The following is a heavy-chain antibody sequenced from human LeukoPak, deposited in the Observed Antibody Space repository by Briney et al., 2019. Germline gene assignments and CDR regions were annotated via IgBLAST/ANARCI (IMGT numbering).Heavy chain of an antibody. CDR3: ATGAGCGY. V-gene: IGHV3-7*03. CDR1: GFTFSSYW. CDR2: IKQDGSER. D-gene: IGHD6-19*01. Sequence: PGGSLRLSCAASGFTFSSYWMTWVRQAPGKGLEWVANIKQDGSERNYVDSVKGRFTISRDNAKNSLYLQMNTLRHEDTAVYYCATGAGCGYWGQGTLVTVSS. J-gene: IGHJ4*02.